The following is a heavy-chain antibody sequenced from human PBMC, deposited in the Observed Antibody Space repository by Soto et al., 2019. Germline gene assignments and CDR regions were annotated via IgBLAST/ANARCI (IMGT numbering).Heavy chain of an antibody. CDR1: GDSITRRDYY. Sequence: SETLSLTCTVSGDSITRRDYYWTWIRQYPGKGLEGIGYIHHSGAAHYNPSLKSRLTISVDTSRNQFSLKLTSVTAADTAVYYCARAIGGNNWNPNWFDSWGQGTKVT. CDR3: ARAIGGNNWNPNWFDS. V-gene: IGHV4-31*03. CDR2: IHHSGAA. D-gene: IGHD1-20*01. J-gene: IGHJ5*01.